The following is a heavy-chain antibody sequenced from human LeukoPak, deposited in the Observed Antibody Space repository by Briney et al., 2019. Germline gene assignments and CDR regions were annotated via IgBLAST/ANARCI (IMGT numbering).Heavy chain of an antibody. V-gene: IGHV2-5*02. D-gene: IGHD6-19*01. CDR2: IYWDDDK. CDR3: AHRRRGYSRGWYTGNFDY. Sequence: SGPTLVNPTQTLTLTCTFSGFSLSTSGVGVGWIRQPPGKALEWLALIYWDDDKRYSPSLKSRLTITKDTSKNQVVLTMTNMDPVDTATYYCAHRRRGYSRGWYTGNFDYWGQGTLVTVSS. J-gene: IGHJ4*02. CDR1: GFSLSTSGVG.